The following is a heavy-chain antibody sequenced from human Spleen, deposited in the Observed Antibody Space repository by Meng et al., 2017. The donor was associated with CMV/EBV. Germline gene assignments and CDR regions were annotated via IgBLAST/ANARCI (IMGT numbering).Heavy chain of an antibody. V-gene: IGHV3-74*01. CDR1: GFTLSSHW. CDR3: VRGLRITIFGVVSVFDY. J-gene: IGHJ4*02. Sequence: GGSLKISCAASGFTLSSHWMHWVRQVPGKGLVWVSRINTDESSRTYADSVKGRFTISRDNAKNTLYLQMDSLRAEDTAVYYCVRGLRITIFGVVSVFDYWGQGALVTVSS. CDR2: INTDESSR. D-gene: IGHD3-3*01.